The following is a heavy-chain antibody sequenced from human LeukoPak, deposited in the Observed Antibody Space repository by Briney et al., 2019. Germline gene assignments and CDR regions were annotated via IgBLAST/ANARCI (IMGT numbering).Heavy chain of an antibody. CDR1: GFAFSIYW. V-gene: IGHV3-7*01. J-gene: IGHJ4*02. D-gene: IGHD2-21*01. CDR2: INHHGSDK. Sequence: GGSLRLSCAASGFAFSIYWMSWVRQASGKGLEWVANINHHGSDKWYVDSVKGRFTIARDNTDNSLSLQMNSLRVEDTAVYYCARSDSIGSVDYWGQGTLITVSS. CDR3: ARSDSIGSVDY.